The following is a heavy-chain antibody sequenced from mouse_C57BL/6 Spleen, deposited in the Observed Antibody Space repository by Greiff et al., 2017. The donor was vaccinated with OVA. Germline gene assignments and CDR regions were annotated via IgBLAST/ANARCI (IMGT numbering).Heavy chain of an antibody. D-gene: IGHD1-1*01. J-gene: IGHJ3*01. V-gene: IGHV3-1*01. CDR3: ARDGYYGSSYWFAY. Sequence: ESGPGMVKPSQSLSLTCTVTGYSITSGYDWHWIRHFPGNKLEWMGYISYSGSTNYNPSLKSRISITHDTSKNHFFLKLNSVTTEDTATYYCARDGYYGSSYWFAYWGQGTLVTVSA. CDR1: GYSITSGYD. CDR2: ISYSGST.